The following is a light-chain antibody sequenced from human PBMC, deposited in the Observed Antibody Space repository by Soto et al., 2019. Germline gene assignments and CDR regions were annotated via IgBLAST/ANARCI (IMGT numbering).Light chain of an antibody. Sequence: QAVVTQPASVSGSPGQSITISCTGTSSDVGGYNYVSWHQQHPGKAPKLMIYEVSNRPSGVSNRFSGSKSGNTASLTISGLQAEDEADYYCSSYTSSSTLVFGTGTKVTVL. CDR2: EVS. CDR1: SSDVGGYNY. V-gene: IGLV2-14*01. J-gene: IGLJ1*01. CDR3: SSYTSSSTLV.